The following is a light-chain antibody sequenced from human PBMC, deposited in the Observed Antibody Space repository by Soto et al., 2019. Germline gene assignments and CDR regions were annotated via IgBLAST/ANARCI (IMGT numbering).Light chain of an antibody. CDR1: QDIRDD. Sequence: DIQMTQSPSSLSASVGDRVTITCRASQDIRDDLGWYQQKPGKAPKRLIYAASSLQSGVPSRFSGSGSGAXXXXTXXXLXPEXSXXYYCXXHYSHPYTFGQGTKLEIK. V-gene: IGKV1-17*01. CDR3: XXHYSHPYT. J-gene: IGKJ2*01. CDR2: AAS.